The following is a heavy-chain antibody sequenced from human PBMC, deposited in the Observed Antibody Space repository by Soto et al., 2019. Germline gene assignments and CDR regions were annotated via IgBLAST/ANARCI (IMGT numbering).Heavy chain of an antibody. CDR3: AKDPDYYDSSGYYPRAFDAFDI. J-gene: IGHJ3*02. Sequence: ASVKFSCKASGYTFTGYYVHWLRQAPGQGLEWMGLINPNSGDTYLAQRFQGRVTMNRDTSIGTPYMELRGMTSDDTAVYYCAKDPDYYDSSGYYPRAFDAFDIWGQGTMVTVSS. D-gene: IGHD3-22*01. V-gene: IGHV1-2*02. CDR1: GYTFTGYY. CDR2: INPNSGDT.